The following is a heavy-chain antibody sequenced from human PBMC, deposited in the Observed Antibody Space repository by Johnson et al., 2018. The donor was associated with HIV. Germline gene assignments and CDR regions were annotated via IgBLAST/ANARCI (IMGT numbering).Heavy chain of an antibody. D-gene: IGHD6-13*01. CDR3: ASPLEAAAGPMDAFDI. J-gene: IGHJ3*02. Sequence: QVQLVESGGGVVQPGRSLRLSCAASGFTFSSYAMHWVRQAPGKVLEWVAFISYDGRHKYYADSVKCRLTISRDNSKNTLYLQMTSLSAEDTAVYYCASPLEAAAGPMDAFDIGGQGTMVTVSS. CDR2: ISYDGRHK. CDR1: GFTFSSYA. V-gene: IGHV3-30-3*01.